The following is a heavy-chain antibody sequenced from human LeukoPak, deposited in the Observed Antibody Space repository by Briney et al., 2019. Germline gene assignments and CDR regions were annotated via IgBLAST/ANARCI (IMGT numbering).Heavy chain of an antibody. D-gene: IGHD3-10*01. CDR1: GFTVSNNY. V-gene: IGHV3-21*01. CDR2: ISSSSSYI. J-gene: IGHJ4*02. CDR3: AREDSYYYGSGSYPFDY. Sequence: GGSLRLSCAASGFTVSNNYRTWVRQAPGKGLEWVSSISSSSSYIYYADSVKGRFTISRDNAKNSLYLQMNSLRAEDTAVYYCAREDSYYYGSGSYPFDYWGQGTLVTVSS.